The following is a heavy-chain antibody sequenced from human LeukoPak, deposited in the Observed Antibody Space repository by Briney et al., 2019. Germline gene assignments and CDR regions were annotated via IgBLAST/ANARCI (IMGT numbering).Heavy chain of an antibody. D-gene: IGHD6-13*01. CDR2: ISSSSSTI. CDR3: AGDVVAAAGTIFDY. V-gene: IGHV3-48*02. Sequence: GGSLRLSCAASGFTFSSYSMNWVRQAPGKGLEWVSYISSSSSTIYYADSVKGRFTISRDNAKNSLYLQMNSLRDEDTAVYYCAGDVVAAAGTIFDYWGQGTLVTVSS. CDR1: GFTFSSYS. J-gene: IGHJ4*02.